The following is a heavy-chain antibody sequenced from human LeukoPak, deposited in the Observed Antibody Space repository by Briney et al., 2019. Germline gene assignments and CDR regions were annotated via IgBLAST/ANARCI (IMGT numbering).Heavy chain of an antibody. CDR3: ATDVIGLIKIVRRPFDI. V-gene: IGHV1-24*01. CDR1: GHTLSELS. D-gene: IGHD2-21*01. Sequence: ASVKVSCKLSGHTLSELSMHWVRQAPGKGLERMGGFDPEHGEIVYAQKFQGRITLTEDTSTDTAYMNLSSLTSDDTAVYYCATDVIGLIKIVRRPFDIWGPGTMLTVSS. CDR2: FDPEHGEI. J-gene: IGHJ3*02.